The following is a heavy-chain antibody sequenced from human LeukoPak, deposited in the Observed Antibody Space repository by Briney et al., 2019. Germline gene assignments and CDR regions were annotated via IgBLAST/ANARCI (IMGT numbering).Heavy chain of an antibody. CDR1: GGSISSSSYY. Sequence: KASETLSLTCTVSGGSISSSSYYWGWIRQPPGKGLEWIGSIYYSGSTYYNPSLKSRVTISVDTSKNQSSLKLSSVTAADTAVYYCARKIVGATRAFDYWGQGTLVTVSS. CDR3: ARKIVGATRAFDY. CDR2: IYYSGST. D-gene: IGHD1-26*01. V-gene: IGHV4-39*01. J-gene: IGHJ4*02.